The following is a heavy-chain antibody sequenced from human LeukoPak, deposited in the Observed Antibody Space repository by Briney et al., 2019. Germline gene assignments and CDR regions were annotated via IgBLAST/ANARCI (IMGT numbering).Heavy chain of an antibody. J-gene: IGHJ3*02. CDR2: INPNSGGT. CDR1: GYTFTGYY. V-gene: IGHV1-2*02. CDR3: ASWDWLYAFDI. Sequence: ASVKVSCKASGYTFTGYYIHWVRQAPGQGLEWMGRINPNSGGTNYAQKFQGRVTMTRDTSISTAYMELSRLRSDDTALYYCASWDWLYAFDIWGQGTMVTVSS. D-gene: IGHD3/OR15-3a*01.